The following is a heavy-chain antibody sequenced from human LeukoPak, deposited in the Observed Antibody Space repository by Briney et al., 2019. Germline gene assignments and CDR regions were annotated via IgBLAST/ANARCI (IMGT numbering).Heavy chain of an antibody. V-gene: IGHV5-10-1*01. J-gene: IGHJ4*02. CDR3: ARALGTTGTTVDY. CDR1: GYSFTSYW. CDR2: IDPSDSYT. D-gene: IGHD1-1*01. Sequence: GESLKISCKGSGYSFTSYWISWVRQMPGKGLEWMGRIDPSDSYTNYSPSFQGHVTISADKSISTAYLQWSSLKASDAAMYYCARALGTTGTTVDYWGQGTLVTVSS.